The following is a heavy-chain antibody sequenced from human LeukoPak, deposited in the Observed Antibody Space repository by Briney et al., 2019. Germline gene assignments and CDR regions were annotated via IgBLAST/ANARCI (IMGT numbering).Heavy chain of an antibody. CDR1: GFTFSNYA. CDR2: ISYDGSKK. Sequence: PGGSLRLSCAASGFTFSNYAMHWVRQAPGKGLEWVAVISYDGSKKDYADSVKGRFTISRDNAKNSLYLQMNSLRAEDTAVYYCVRDHSGWSLDPWGQGTLVTVSS. CDR3: VRDHSGWSLDP. J-gene: IGHJ5*02. D-gene: IGHD6-19*01. V-gene: IGHV3-30*04.